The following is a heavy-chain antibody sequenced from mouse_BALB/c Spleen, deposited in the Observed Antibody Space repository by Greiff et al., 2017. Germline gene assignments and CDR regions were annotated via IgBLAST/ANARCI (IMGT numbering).Heavy chain of an antibody. V-gene: IGHV5-6*01. CDR3: ARQRGGNYAYAMDY. CDR1: GFTFSSYG. D-gene: IGHD2-1*01. J-gene: IGHJ4*01. Sequence: DVQLVESGGDLVKPGGSLKLSCAASGFTFSSYGMSWVRQTPDKKLEWVATISSGGSYTYYPDSVKGRFTISRDNAKNTLYLQMSSLKSEDTAMYYCARQRGGNYAYAMDYWGQGTSVTVSS. CDR2: ISSGGSYT.